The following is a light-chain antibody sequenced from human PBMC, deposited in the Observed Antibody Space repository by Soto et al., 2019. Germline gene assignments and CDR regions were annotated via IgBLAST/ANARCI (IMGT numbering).Light chain of an antibody. CDR3: QQYNKWPPLT. J-gene: IGKJ4*01. V-gene: IGKV3-15*01. Sequence: EIVMTQSPATLSVNTGERATLSCRASQSVRTDLAWYQQKPGQPPRLLIYAASTRATGVPARFSGSGSGTEFTLTISSLQSEDFGVYYCQQYNKWPPLTFGGGTKVDI. CDR1: QSVRTD. CDR2: AAS.